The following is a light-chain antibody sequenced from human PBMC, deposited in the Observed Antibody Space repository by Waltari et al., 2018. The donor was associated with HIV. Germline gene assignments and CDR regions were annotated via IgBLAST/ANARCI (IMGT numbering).Light chain of an antibody. CDR2: ITD. CDR1: NSNIGSNT. V-gene: IGLV1-44*01. CDR3: ASWDDSLNGVV. J-gene: IGLJ2*01. Sequence: QSVLTQPPSTSGTPGQRVTISCSGRNSNIGSNTANWYQQVPGQAPKLLHYITDQRPSGVPDRFSGCKSDTSAALAISGLQSEDENDYYCASWDDSLNGVVFGGVTTLNAL.